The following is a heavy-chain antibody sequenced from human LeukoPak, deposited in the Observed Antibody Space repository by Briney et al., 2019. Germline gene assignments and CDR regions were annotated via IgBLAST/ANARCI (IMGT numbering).Heavy chain of an antibody. CDR2: MNPNSGNT. CDR1: GYTFTSYD. Sequence: GASVKVSCKASGYTFTSYDINWVRQATGQGLEWMGWMNPNSGNTGYAQKFQGRVTMTRNTSISTAYMELSSLRSEDTAVYYCARGREGGSTSKRYYYYYMDVWGKGTTVTVSS. D-gene: IGHD2-2*01. CDR3: ARGREGGSTSKRYYYYYMDV. V-gene: IGHV1-8*01. J-gene: IGHJ6*03.